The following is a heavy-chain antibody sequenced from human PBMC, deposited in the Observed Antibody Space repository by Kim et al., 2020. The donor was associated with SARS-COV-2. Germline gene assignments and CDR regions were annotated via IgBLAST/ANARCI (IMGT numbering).Heavy chain of an antibody. D-gene: IGHD2-15*01. J-gene: IGHJ5*01. V-gene: IGHV3-11*01. CDR3: VTYIYCRHLALLRYWFDS. CDR1: GFTFSDYY. Sequence: WGSLRLSCAASGFTFSDYYMSWIRQAPGKGLEWLSYISETGSTITYADSVRDRLTISSDNAKNSLYLLMTSPRAADTAASYCVTYIYCRHLALLRYWFDS. CDR2: ISETGSTI.